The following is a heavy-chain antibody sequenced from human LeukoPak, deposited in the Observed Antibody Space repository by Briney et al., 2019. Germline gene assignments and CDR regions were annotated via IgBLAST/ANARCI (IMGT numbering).Heavy chain of an antibody. J-gene: IGHJ6*02. CDR1: GFTFSSYG. D-gene: IGHD3-3*01. Sequence: PGGSLRLSCAASGFTFSSYGMHWVRQAPGKGLEWVAVISYDGSNKYYADSVKGRFTISRDNSKNTLYLQMNSLRAEDTAVYYCAKERTYYDSWSGTSLYGMDVWGQGTTVTVSS. CDR3: AKERTYYDSWSGTSLYGMDV. V-gene: IGHV3-30*18. CDR2: ISYDGSNK.